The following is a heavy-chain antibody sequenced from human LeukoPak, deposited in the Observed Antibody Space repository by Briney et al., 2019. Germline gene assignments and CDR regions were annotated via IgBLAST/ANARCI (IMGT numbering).Heavy chain of an antibody. Sequence: ASVKVSCKASGYTFTSYGISWVRQAPGQGLEWMGWISAYNGNTNYAQKLQGRVTMTTDTSTSTAYMELRSLRSDDTAVYYCARGYRLTRQPNDAFDIWRQGTMVTVSS. CDR2: ISAYNGNT. V-gene: IGHV1-18*01. CDR1: GYTFTSYG. CDR3: ARGYRLTRQPNDAFDI. J-gene: IGHJ3*02. D-gene: IGHD5-18*01.